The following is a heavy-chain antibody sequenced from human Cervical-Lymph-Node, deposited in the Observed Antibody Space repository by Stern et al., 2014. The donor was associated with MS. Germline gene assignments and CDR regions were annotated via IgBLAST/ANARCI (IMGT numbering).Heavy chain of an antibody. Sequence: QMQLVQSGAEVKDHGASVKVSCKASGYSFISHAMHWVRPAPGQTFEWMGWINGDNGNTKYSQKLQGRVTITRDKTTSTAYMELSSLTSEDTAVYYCARAGYCSPSTCSDAFDIWGQGTMVTVSS. CDR2: INGDNGNT. CDR1: GYSFISHA. CDR3: ARAGYCSPSTCSDAFDI. J-gene: IGHJ3*02. D-gene: IGHD2-15*01. V-gene: IGHV1-3*01.